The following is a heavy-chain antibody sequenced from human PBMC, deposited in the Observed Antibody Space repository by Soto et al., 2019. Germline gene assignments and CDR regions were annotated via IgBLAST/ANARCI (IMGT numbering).Heavy chain of an antibody. Sequence: GGSLRLSCAASGFTFSSYGMHWVRQAPGKGLEWVAVIWYDGSNKYYADSVKGRFTISRDNSKNTLYLQMNSLRAEDTAVYYCARDRDGYDILTGYYSDGDFDYWGQGTLVTVSS. CDR3: ARDRDGYDILTGYYSDGDFDY. CDR2: IWYDGSNK. CDR1: GFTFSSYG. V-gene: IGHV3-33*01. J-gene: IGHJ4*02. D-gene: IGHD3-9*01.